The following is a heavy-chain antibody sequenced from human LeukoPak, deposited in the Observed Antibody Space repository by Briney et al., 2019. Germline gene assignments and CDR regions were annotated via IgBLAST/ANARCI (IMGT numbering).Heavy chain of an antibody. Sequence: GGSLRLSCAASGFTFSSYSMNWVRQAPGKGLEWVSSISSSSSSYIYYADSVKGRFTISRDNSKNTLYLQMNSLRAEDTAVYYCAKDSEEYYYDSSGSFDYWGQGTLVTVSS. D-gene: IGHD3-22*01. CDR3: AKDSEEYYYDSSGSFDY. V-gene: IGHV3-21*01. J-gene: IGHJ4*02. CDR1: GFTFSSYS. CDR2: ISSSSSSYI.